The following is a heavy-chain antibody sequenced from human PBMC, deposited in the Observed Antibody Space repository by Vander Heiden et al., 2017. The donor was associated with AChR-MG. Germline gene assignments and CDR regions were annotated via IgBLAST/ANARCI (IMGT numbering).Heavy chain of an antibody. D-gene: IGHD4-17*01. J-gene: IGHJ4*02. CDR2: IYYSGIT. Sequence: QLQLQESGPGLVTPSETLSLTCTVSGDPISSSSYYWGWIRQPPGKGLEWIGAIYYSGITYYNPSLKSRVTMSVDTSKNQFSLNLSSVTAADTAVFYCARHLYGVSLDYWGQGTLVTVSS. V-gene: IGHV4-39*01. CDR1: GDPISSSSYY. CDR3: ARHLYGVSLDY.